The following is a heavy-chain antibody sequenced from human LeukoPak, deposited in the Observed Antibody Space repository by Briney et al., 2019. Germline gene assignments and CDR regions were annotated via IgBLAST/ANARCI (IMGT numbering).Heavy chain of an antibody. CDR2: IYTSGIT. Sequence: SETLSLTCTVSGGSISSYDWSWFRQPAGKGLEWIGRIYTSGITKYNPSLKSRVSMSVDTSKNQFSLKMSSVTAADTAVYYCARGLGNYDILTGYYTYNWFDPWGQGTLVTVSS. V-gene: IGHV4-4*07. J-gene: IGHJ5*02. CDR3: ARGLGNYDILTGYYTYNWFDP. D-gene: IGHD3-9*01. CDR1: GGSISSYD.